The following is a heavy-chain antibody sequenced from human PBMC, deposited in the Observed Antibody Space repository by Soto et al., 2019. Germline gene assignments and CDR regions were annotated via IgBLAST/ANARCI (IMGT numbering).Heavy chain of an antibody. CDR3: AKAADCSGGSCYPYFDY. D-gene: IGHD2-15*01. CDR2: ISSSGVST. J-gene: IGHJ4*02. Sequence: GGSLRLSCAASGFTFSSYAMSWVRQAPGKRLEWVSAISSSGVSTYYADSVKGRFTISRDNSKITLFLQMNSLRAEDTAVYYCAKAADCSGGSCYPYFDYWGQGTLVTVSS. V-gene: IGHV3-23*01. CDR1: GFTFSSYA.